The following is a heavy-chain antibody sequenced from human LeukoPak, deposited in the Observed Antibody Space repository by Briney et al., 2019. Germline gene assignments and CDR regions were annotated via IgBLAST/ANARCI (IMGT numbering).Heavy chain of an antibody. CDR2: IYSSGSA. CDR1: GASINNNF. D-gene: IGHD3-22*01. CDR3: ARHRDYYDS. J-gene: IGHJ4*01. Sequence: SETLSLTCTVSGASINNNFWTWIRQPPGKGLEWIGYIYSSGSANYNPSLKSRVIISGDTSKSQISLNLTSVTAADTAVYFCARHRDYYDSWGHGTLVTVSS. V-gene: IGHV4-59*08.